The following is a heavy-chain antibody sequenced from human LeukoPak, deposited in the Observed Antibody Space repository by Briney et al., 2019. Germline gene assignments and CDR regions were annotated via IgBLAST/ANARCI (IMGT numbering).Heavy chain of an antibody. CDR3: ARGPSSSWFDY. D-gene: IGHD6-13*01. CDR1: GGSFSGYY. Sequence: SETLSLTCAVYGGSFSGYYWSWIRQPPGKGLEWIGEINHSGSTNYNPSLKSRVTISVDTSKNQFSLKLSTVTAADTAVYYCARGPSSSWFDYWGQGTLVTVSS. J-gene: IGHJ4*02. CDR2: INHSGST. V-gene: IGHV4-34*01.